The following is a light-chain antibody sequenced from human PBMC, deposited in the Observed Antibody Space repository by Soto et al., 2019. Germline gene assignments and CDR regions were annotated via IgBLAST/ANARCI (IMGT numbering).Light chain of an antibody. CDR2: DAY. CDR1: QSFRGL. Sequence: ETVLTQSPATLSLSPGERATLSCRASQSFRGLLAWYQQKPGQAPRLLIYDAYNRATGIPPRFSGSGSGTDFTLTISILEPEDSAVYCRQQSNWWPITFGQGTRLAFK. V-gene: IGKV3-11*01. CDR3: QQSNWWPIT. J-gene: IGKJ5*01.